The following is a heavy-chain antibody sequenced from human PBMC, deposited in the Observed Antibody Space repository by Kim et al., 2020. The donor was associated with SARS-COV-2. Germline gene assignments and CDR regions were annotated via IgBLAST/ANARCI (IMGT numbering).Heavy chain of an antibody. CDR3: ARLSLHDAFDI. Sequence: TYYNPSLKSRVTISIATSKTQFSLKLSSVRAADAAVYYCARLSLHDAFDIWGAGEMVSVS. V-gene: IGHV4-39*01. CDR2: T. J-gene: IGHJ3*02.